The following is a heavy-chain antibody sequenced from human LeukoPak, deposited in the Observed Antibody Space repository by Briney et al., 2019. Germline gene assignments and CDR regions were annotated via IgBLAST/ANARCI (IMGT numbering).Heavy chain of an antibody. V-gene: IGHV4-39*01. Sequence: TSETLSLTCTVSGGSISSSSYYWGWIRQPPGKGLEWIGSIYYSGSTYYNPSLKSRVTISVDTSKNQFSLKLNSVTAADAAVYYCARRPDSGANWYSIWGQGTLVTVSS. D-gene: IGHD2-21*02. CDR2: IYYSGST. CDR1: GGSISSSSYY. J-gene: IGHJ4*02. CDR3: ARRPDSGANWYSI.